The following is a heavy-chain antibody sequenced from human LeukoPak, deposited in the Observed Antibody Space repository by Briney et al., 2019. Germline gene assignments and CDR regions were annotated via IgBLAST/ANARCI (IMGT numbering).Heavy chain of an antibody. CDR2: IIPILGIA. CDR3: ATVPYGDYAVSGGGRWFDP. D-gene: IGHD4-17*01. V-gene: IGHV1-69*04. J-gene: IGHJ5*02. CDR1: GGTFSSYA. Sequence: ASVTVSCKASGGTFSSYAISWVRQAPGQGLEWMGRIIPILGIANYAQKFQGRVTITADKSTSTAYMELSSLRSEDTAVYYCATVPYGDYAVSGGGRWFDPWGQGTLVTVSS.